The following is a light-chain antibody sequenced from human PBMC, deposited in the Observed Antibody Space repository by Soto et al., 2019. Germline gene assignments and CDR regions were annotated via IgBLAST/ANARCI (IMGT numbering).Light chain of an antibody. J-gene: IGKJ1*01. CDR3: PQYGSSPRA. V-gene: IGKV3-20*01. Sequence: EIVFTQSPGTLSLSPGERATLSCRASQSIRSSSLAWYRQKPGQAPRLLIYGASSRATGIPDRFSGSGSGTDFTLTISRLEPEDFAVYYCPQYGSSPRAFGQGAKVDIK. CDR2: GAS. CDR1: QSIRSSS.